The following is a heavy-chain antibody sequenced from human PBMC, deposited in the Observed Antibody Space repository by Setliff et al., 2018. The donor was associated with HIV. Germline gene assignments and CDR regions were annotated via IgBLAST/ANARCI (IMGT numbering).Heavy chain of an antibody. V-gene: IGHV1-2*06. Sequence: ASVKVSCKALTFLVTGYNIHWVRLAPGHGPEWLGRINPNNGGTDYAQKFQGRVTMSLDTSTNTVYLELKGLTSDDTAVYYCAKPRIFDSFDVWGPGTVVTVPS. CDR3: AKPRIFDSFDV. J-gene: IGHJ3*01. CDR2: INPNNGGT. D-gene: IGHD2-15*01. CDR1: TFLVTGYN.